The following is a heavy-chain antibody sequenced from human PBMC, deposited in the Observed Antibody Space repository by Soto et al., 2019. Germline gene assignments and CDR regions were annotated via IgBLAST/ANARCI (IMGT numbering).Heavy chain of an antibody. J-gene: IGHJ4*02. CDR2: ISAYNGNT. V-gene: IGHV1-18*04. CDR3: ARGSGGLLWYGEQFDY. CDR1: GYTFTSYA. Sequence: QIQLVQSGAEVKKPGASVKVSCKASGYTFTSYAIGWVRQAPGQGLEWMGWISAYNGNTNYAQKFQGRVTTTTDTSTSTAYMELRILRSDDTAVYYCARGSGGLLWYGEQFDYWGQGTLVTVSS. D-gene: IGHD3-10*01.